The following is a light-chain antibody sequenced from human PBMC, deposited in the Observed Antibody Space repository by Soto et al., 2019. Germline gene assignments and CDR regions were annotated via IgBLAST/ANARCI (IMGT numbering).Light chain of an antibody. CDR2: EVS. Sequence: QSALTQPPSVSGCPGQSVTISCTGTSSDVGIYNRVSWYQQPPGTAPKLIIYEVSNRPSGVPDRFSGSKSANTASLTISGLQAEDEADYYCSSYTSSTTVFGGRTKLTVL. V-gene: IGLV2-18*02. CDR3: SSYTSSTTV. J-gene: IGLJ3*02. CDR1: SSDVGIYNR.